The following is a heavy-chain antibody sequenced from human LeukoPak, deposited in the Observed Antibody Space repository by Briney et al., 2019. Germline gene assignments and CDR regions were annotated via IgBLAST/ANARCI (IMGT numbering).Heavy chain of an antibody. V-gene: IGHV4-4*07. CDR1: GGSFSIYY. J-gene: IGHJ4*02. Sequence: SETLSLTCTVSGGSFSIYYWSWIRQPAGKGLEWIGHIYTSGSTNYNPSLKSRVIMSVDTSKNQLSLKLTSVTAADTAVYYCARGPTTMTRAFDYWGQGTLVTVSS. D-gene: IGHD4-11*01. CDR3: ARGPTTMTRAFDY. CDR2: IYTSGST.